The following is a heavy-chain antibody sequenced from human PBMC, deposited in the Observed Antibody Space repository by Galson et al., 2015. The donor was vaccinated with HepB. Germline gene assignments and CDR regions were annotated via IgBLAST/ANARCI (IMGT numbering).Heavy chain of an antibody. CDR3: AYSLAGYCSSTSCYYGMDV. CDR2: IIPIFGTA. V-gene: IGHV1-69*13. J-gene: IGHJ6*02. D-gene: IGHD2-2*01. CDR1: GGTFSSYA. Sequence: SVKVSCKASGGTFSSYAISWVRQAPGQGLEWMGGIIPIFGTANYAQKFQGRVTITADESTSTAYMELSSLRSEDTAVYYCAYSLAGYCSSTSCYYGMDVWGQGTTVTVSS.